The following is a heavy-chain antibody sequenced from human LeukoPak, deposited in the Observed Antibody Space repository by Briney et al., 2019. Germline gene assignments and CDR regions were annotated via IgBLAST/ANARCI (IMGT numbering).Heavy chain of an antibody. D-gene: IGHD2-2*01. J-gene: IGHJ4*02. CDR1: GFTFSSYG. Sequence: GSLRLSCAASGFTFSSYGMHWVRQAPGKGLEWVAVISYDGSNKYYADSVKGRFTISRDNSKNTLYLQMNSLRAEDTAVYYCARDSSDYWGQGTLVTVSS. V-gene: IGHV3-30*03. CDR2: ISYDGSNK. CDR3: ARDSSDY.